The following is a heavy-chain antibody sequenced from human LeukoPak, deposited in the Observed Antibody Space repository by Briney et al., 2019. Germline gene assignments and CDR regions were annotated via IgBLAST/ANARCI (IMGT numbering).Heavy chain of an antibody. CDR2: IIPIFGTA. CDR1: GGTFSSYA. J-gene: IGHJ3*02. V-gene: IGHV1-69*05. CDR3: ARDFIWFGELLAHDAFDI. Sequence: SVKVSCKASGGTFSSYAISWVRQAPGQGLEWMGGIIPIFGTANYAQKFQGRVTITRDTSASTAYMELSSLRSEDTAVYYCARDFIWFGELLAHDAFDIWGQGTMVTVSS. D-gene: IGHD3-10*01.